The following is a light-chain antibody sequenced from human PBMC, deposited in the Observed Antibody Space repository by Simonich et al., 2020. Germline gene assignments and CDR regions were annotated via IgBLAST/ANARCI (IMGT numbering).Light chain of an antibody. CDR2: DVS. CDR3: CSYAGSYTLGV. V-gene: IGLV2-14*01. Sequence: QSALTQPASVSGSPGQSITISCTGTSSDVGVYNYVSCYQQHPGKAPKLMIYDVSKRPSVVSNRFSGSKSGKTASLTISGLQAEDEADYYCCSYAGSYTLGVFGGGTKLTVL. J-gene: IGLJ3*02. CDR1: SSDVGVYNY.